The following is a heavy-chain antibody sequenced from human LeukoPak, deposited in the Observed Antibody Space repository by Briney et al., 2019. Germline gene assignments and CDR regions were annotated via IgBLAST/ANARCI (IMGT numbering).Heavy chain of an antibody. CDR3: ARSRSTIFESWFDP. V-gene: IGHV3-48*01. CDR2: IGSRSNTI. J-gene: IGHJ5*02. Sequence: GGSLRLSCAASGFTFRSYAMSWVRQAPGKGLEWVSYIGSRSNTIYYADSVKGRFTISRDNAKNSLYLQMNSLRAEDTAVYYCARSRSTIFESWFDPWGQGILVIVSS. D-gene: IGHD3-3*01. CDR1: GFTFRSYA.